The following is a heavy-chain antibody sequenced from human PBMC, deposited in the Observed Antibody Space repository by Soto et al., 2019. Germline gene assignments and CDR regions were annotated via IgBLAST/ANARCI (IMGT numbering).Heavy chain of an antibody. CDR2: IKDDGGDE. V-gene: IGHV3-7*05. CDR1: GFTFSPYW. D-gene: IGHD6-19*01. CDR3: AGGSGWISDT. J-gene: IGHJ5*02. Sequence: VQLVESGGGLVQPGGSLRLSCAASGFTFSPYWMSWVRQAPGQGLEWVAIIKDDGGDELYLEAVRGRFTISRDNAKKSLYLAMDSLRVEDTAVYYCAGGSGWISDTWGQGTLVTVSS.